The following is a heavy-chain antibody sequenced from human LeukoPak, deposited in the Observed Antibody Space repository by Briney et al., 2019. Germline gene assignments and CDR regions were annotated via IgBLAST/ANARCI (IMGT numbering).Heavy chain of an antibody. CDR2: IDPSGGST. V-gene: IGHV1-46*01. Sequence: GASVKVSCKASGYSFTRYYLHWVRQAPGQGLEWMGIIDPSGGSTSYAQKFQGRVTMTGDTATSTVYMELSSLRSEDTAAYYCARVVYSGTSRGALDYWGQGTLVTVSS. D-gene: IGHD1-26*01. CDR3: ARVVYSGTSRGALDY. CDR1: GYSFTRYY. J-gene: IGHJ4*02.